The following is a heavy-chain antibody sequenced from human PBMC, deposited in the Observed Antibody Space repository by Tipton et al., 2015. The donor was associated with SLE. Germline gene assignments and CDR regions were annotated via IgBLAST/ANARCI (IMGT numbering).Heavy chain of an antibody. CDR2: IRFDGSDK. V-gene: IGHV3-30*02. J-gene: IGHJ3*01. D-gene: IGHD6-19*01. CDR1: GFIFSNFG. Sequence: GSLRLSCAASGFIFSNFGMHWVRQAPGKGLEWVAFIRFDGSDKFHADSVKGRFTMSRDNSKSALYLHMNSLRPEDTAVYYCAKDRSEGGAFDVWGQGTMVTVSS. CDR3: AKDRSEGGAFDV.